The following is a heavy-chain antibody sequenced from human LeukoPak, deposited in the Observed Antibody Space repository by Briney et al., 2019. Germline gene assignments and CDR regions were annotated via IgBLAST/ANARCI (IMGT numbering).Heavy chain of an antibody. V-gene: IGHV1-69*13. CDR1: GGTISNSG. CDR2: IIPLIGTP. J-gene: IGHJ6*02. Sequence: ASVKVSCKASGGTISNSGICWVRQAPGQGLAWMGGIIPLIGTPNYAQKFLGRVTITADESTSTAYMELNSLRSEDTAMYYCARSTVSWNKVYCYYGMDVWGQGTTVTVTS. CDR3: ARSTVSWNKVYCYYGMDV. D-gene: IGHD1-1*01.